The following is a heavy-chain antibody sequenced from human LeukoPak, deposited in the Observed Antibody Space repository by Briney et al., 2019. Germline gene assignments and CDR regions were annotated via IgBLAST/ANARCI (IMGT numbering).Heavy chain of an antibody. Sequence: GGSLRLSCAASGFTFSSYAMSWVRQAPGKGLEWVSAISGSGGSTYYADSVKGRFTISRDNSKSTLYLQMNSLRAEDTAVYYCARDPAVAGSSYYGMDVWGKGTTVTVSS. D-gene: IGHD6-19*01. V-gene: IGHV3-23*01. J-gene: IGHJ6*04. CDR1: GFTFSSYA. CDR2: ISGSGGST. CDR3: ARDPAVAGSSYYGMDV.